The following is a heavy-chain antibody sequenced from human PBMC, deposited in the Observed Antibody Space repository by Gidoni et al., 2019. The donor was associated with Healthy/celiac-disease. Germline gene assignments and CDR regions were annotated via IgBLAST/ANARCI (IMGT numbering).Heavy chain of an antibody. J-gene: IGHJ4*02. D-gene: IGHD3-10*01. CDR2: ISSSSSYI. CDR1: GFTFSSYS. CDR3: ASHRSITMVRGRAKLDY. V-gene: IGHV3-21*01. Sequence: EVQLVESGGGLVKPGGSLRVSCAASGFTFSSYSMNWGRQAPGKGLEWVSSISSSSSYIYDADSVKGRFTISRDNAKNSLYLQMNSLRAEDTAVYYCASHRSITMVRGRAKLDYWGQGTLVTVSS.